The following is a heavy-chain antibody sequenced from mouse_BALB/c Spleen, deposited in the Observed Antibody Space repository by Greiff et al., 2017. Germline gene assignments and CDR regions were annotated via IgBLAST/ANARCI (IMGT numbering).Heavy chain of an antibody. D-gene: IGHD1-2*01. Sequence: EVKVEESGPSLVKPSQTLSLTCSVTGDSITSGYWNWIRKFPGNKLEYMGYISYSGSTYYNPSLKSRISITRDTSKNQYYLQLNSVTTEDTATYYCARRFFITTAEAWFAYWGQGTLVTVSA. V-gene: IGHV3-8*02. CDR3: ARRFFITTAEAWFAY. CDR2: ISYSGST. J-gene: IGHJ3*01. CDR1: GDSITSGY.